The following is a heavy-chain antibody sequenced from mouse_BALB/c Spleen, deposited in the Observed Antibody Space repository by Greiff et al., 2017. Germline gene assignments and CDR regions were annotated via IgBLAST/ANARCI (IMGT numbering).Heavy chain of an antibody. D-gene: IGHD1-1*01. Sequence: EVKLVESGGGLVQPGGSLRLSCATSGFTFTDYYMSWVRQPPGKALEWLGFIRNKANGYTTEYSASVKGRFTISRDNSQSSLYLQMNTLKAEDSATYYCARHPTGSSYWYFDVWGEGTTVTVSS. CDR1: GFTFTDYY. CDR3: ARHPTGSSYWYFDV. J-gene: IGHJ1*01. V-gene: IGHV7-3*02. CDR2: IRNKANGYTT.